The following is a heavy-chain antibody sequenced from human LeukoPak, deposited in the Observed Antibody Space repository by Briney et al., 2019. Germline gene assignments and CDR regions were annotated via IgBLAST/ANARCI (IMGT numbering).Heavy chain of an antibody. J-gene: IGHJ4*02. CDR3: ARAGDGYNSHFDS. CDR1: GFTFSSYV. D-gene: IGHD5-24*01. CDR2: ISYDGTSK. V-gene: IGHV3-30-3*01. Sequence: GRSLRLSCAASGFTFSSYVMHWVRQAPGKGLEWVAVISYDGTSKYCADSVKGRFTIPRDNSKNTLYLQMNSLRPEDTAVYYCARAGDGYNSHFDSWGQGTLVTVSS.